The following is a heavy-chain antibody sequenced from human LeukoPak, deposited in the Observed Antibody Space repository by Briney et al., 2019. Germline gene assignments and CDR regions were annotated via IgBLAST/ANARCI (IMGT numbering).Heavy chain of an antibody. V-gene: IGHV1-69*13. CDR1: GGTFSSYA. D-gene: IGHD3-10*01. CDR3: ARDLAGSMSYYYGMDV. Sequence: ASVKVSCKASGGTFSSYAISWVRQAPGQGLEWMGGIIPIFGTANYAQKFQGRVTITADESTSTAYMELSSLRSEGTAVYYCARDLAGSMSYYYGMDVWGQGTTVTVSS. J-gene: IGHJ6*02. CDR2: IIPIFGTA.